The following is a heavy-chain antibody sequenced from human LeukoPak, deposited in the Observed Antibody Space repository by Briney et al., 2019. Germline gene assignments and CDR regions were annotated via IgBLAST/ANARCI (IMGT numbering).Heavy chain of an antibody. Sequence: SETLSLTCTVSGGSISSSSYYWGWIRQPPGKGLEWIGSIYYSGSTYYNPSLKSRVTISVDTSKNQFSLKLSSVTAADTAVYYCARSDPLTDWFDPWGQGTLVTVSS. CDR1: GGSISSSSYY. CDR2: IYYSGST. J-gene: IGHJ5*02. D-gene: IGHD3-16*02. V-gene: IGHV4-39*01. CDR3: ARSDPLTDWFDP.